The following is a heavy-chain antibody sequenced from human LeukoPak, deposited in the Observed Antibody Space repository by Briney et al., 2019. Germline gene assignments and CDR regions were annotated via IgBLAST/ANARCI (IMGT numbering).Heavy chain of an antibody. D-gene: IGHD6-19*01. CDR3: VGGIGWQPDY. Sequence: GGSLRLSCAASPGITFSDYWMNWVLQAPGKGLEWVAIIRQDGREKLYLDSVKGRFTISRDNAKSSVYLQINSLRAEDTAVYYCVGGIGWQPDYWGQGTLVTVSS. J-gene: IGHJ4*02. CDR1: PGITFSDYW. V-gene: IGHV3-7*03. CDR2: IRQDGREK.